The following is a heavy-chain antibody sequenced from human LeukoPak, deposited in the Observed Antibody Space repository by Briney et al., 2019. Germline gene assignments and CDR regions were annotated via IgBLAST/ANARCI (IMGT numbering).Heavy chain of an antibody. V-gene: IGHV3-7*03. J-gene: IGHJ4*02. CDR3: AKVQVGPTGTTRGDFDY. CDR1: GFTFSSYW. CDR2: IKQDGSEK. D-gene: IGHD1-7*01. Sequence: GGSLRLSCAASGFTFSSYWMSWVRQAPGKGLEWVANIKQDGSEKYYVDSVKGRFTISRDNSKNTLYLQMNSLRAEDTAVYYCAKVQVGPTGTTRGDFDYWGQGTLVTVSS.